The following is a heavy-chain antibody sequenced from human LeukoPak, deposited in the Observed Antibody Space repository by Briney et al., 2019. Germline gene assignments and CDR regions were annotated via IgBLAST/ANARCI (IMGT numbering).Heavy chain of an antibody. Sequence: PGGSLRLSCAASGFTLSSYGMHWVRQAPGKGLEWVAFIQYDGSNKYYADSVKGRFTISRDNSKNTLYLQMNSLRAEDTAVYYCPKDGGYCSSTSCYTRVGDYWGQGTLVTVSS. D-gene: IGHD2-2*02. CDR1: GFTLSSYG. V-gene: IGHV3-30*02. CDR2: IQYDGSNK. CDR3: PKDGGYCSSTSCYTRVGDY. J-gene: IGHJ4*02.